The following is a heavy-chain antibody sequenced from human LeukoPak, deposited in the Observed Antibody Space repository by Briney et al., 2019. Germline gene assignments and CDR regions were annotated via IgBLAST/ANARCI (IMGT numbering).Heavy chain of an antibody. CDR1: GYTFADYY. CDR3: ARDLTSTSNWEFDY. Sequence: ATVKVPCRVSGYTFADYYIHWVRQASGKGLVWMGHNNLKCGGTECAPNFQAWLTKTRDTYISTVYGEVNRLISDDTAVYYCARDLTSTSNWEFDYWGQRTLVIVSS. V-gene: IGHV1-2*04. D-gene: IGHD1-26*01. CDR2: NNLKCGGT. J-gene: IGHJ4*02.